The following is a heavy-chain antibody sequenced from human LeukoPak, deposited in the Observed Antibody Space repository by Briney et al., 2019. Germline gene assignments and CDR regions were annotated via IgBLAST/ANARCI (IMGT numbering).Heavy chain of an antibody. CDR3: ARGGDNWNDGGDY. J-gene: IGHJ4*02. D-gene: IGHD1-1*01. Sequence: GGSLRLSCAASGFTFSSYGMNWVRQAPGKGLEWVSSISSSSSYIYCADSVKGRFTISRDNAKNSLYLQMNSLRAEDTAVYYCARGGDNWNDGGDYWGQGTLVTVSS. CDR1: GFTFSSYG. CDR2: ISSSSSYI. V-gene: IGHV3-21*01.